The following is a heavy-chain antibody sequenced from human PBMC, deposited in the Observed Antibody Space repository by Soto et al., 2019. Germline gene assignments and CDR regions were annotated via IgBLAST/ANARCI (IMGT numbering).Heavy chain of an antibody. Sequence: PGGSLRLSCAASGFTFSSYAMSWVRQAPGKGLEWVSAISGSGGSTYYADSVKGRFTISRDNSKNTLYLQMNSLRAEDTAVYYCAKDRLVVDQEIHEGFDYWGQGTLVTVSS. CDR1: GFTFSSYA. D-gene: IGHD2-15*01. CDR3: AKDRLVVDQEIHEGFDY. V-gene: IGHV3-23*01. J-gene: IGHJ4*02. CDR2: ISGSGGST.